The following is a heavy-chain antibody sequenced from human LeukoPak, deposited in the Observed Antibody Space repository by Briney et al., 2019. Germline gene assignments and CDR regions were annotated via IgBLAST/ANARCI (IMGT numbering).Heavy chain of an antibody. Sequence: PSETLSLTCTVSGGSMTSYYWSWIRQPPGKGLEWIAYIYYSGGTNYNPSLKSRVTISVNTSKNQFSLKLSSVTAADTAVYYCARHARSTFSTSWYDSWGQGILVTVSS. V-gene: IGHV4-59*08. CDR1: GGSMTSYY. D-gene: IGHD2-2*01. J-gene: IGHJ5*01. CDR2: IYYSGGT. CDR3: ARHARSTFSTSWYDS.